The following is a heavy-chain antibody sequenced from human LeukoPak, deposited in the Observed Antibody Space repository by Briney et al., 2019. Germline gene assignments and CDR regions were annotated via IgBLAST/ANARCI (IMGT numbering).Heavy chain of an antibody. Sequence: PGGSLRLSCAASGFTFSSYSMNWVRQAPGKGLEWVSSISSSSYIYYADSVKGRFTISRDNAKNSLYLQMNSLRAEDTAVYYCARAGSGRSPDWFDPWGQGTLVTVSS. CDR1: GFTFSSYS. CDR2: ISSSSYI. D-gene: IGHD1-26*01. V-gene: IGHV3-21*06. J-gene: IGHJ5*02. CDR3: ARAGSGRSPDWFDP.